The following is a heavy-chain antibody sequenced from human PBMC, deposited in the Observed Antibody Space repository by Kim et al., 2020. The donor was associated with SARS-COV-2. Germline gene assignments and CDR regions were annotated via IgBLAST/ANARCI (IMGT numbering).Heavy chain of an antibody. V-gene: IGHV4-59*01. CDR1: GGSISSYY. J-gene: IGHJ3*02. Sequence: SETLSLTCTVSGGSISSYYWSWIRQPPGKGLEWIGYIYYSGSTNYNPSLKSRVTISVDTSKNQFSLKLSSVTAADTAVYYCARVKEEEPDQWLVHAFDIWGQGTMVTVSS. CDR2: IYYSGST. D-gene: IGHD6-19*01. CDR3: ARVKEEEPDQWLVHAFDI.